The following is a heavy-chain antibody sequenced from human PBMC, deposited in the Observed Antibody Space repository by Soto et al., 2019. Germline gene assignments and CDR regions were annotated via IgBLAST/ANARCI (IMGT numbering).Heavy chain of an antibody. J-gene: IGHJ6*02. Sequence: EVQLVETGGGLIQPGGSPRLSCAASGFTVSTNYMSWVRQAPGKGLEWVSVIYSGGSTYYADSVKGRFTISRDNSKNTLYLQMNSLRAEDTAVYYCARDKGYDIRGMDVWGQGTTVTVSS. D-gene: IGHD3-9*01. CDR3: ARDKGYDIRGMDV. CDR1: GFTVSTNY. V-gene: IGHV3-53*02. CDR2: IYSGGST.